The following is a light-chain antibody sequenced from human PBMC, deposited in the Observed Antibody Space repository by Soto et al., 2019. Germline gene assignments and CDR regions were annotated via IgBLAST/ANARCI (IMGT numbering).Light chain of an antibody. J-gene: IGLJ2*01. CDR1: SSDVGCYNL. Sequence: QSALTQPASVSGSPGQSITISCTGTSSDVGCYNLVSWYQQHPGKAPKLMIYEDIERPSGVSNRFSGSKSGNTASLTISGLQTEDEADYYCCSYAGGTSVVFGGGTQLTVL. CDR2: EDI. V-gene: IGLV2-23*01. CDR3: CSYAGGTSVV.